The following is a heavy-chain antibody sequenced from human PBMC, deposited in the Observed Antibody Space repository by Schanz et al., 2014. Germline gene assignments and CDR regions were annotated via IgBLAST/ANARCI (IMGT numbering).Heavy chain of an antibody. Sequence: EVQLVESGGGLVQPGGSLRLSCAASGFTFSDHYMEWVRQAPGKGLEWVGRSKNKAARYTTEYAASVRGRFTISRDDSKNSLYLQMTSLXXEETAVYYCVVWFGGVILSWGQGTLVSVSS. CDR3: VVWFGGVILS. J-gene: IGHJ5*02. CDR1: GFTFSDHY. D-gene: IGHD3-10*01. V-gene: IGHV3-72*01. CDR2: SKNKAARYTT.